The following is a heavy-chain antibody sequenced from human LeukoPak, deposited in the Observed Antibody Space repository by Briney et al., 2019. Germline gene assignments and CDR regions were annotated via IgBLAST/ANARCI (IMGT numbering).Heavy chain of an antibody. CDR3: ARDSSSTRYRSDYFDY. CDR2: IYYSGST. CDR1: GGSISSYY. Sequence: SETLSLTCTVSGGSISSYYWSWIRQPPGKGLEWIGYIYYSGSTNYNPSLKSRVTMSVDTSKNQFSLKLSSVTAADTAVYYCARDSSSTRYRSDYFDYWGQGTLVTVSS. D-gene: IGHD2-2*01. V-gene: IGHV4-59*12. J-gene: IGHJ4*02.